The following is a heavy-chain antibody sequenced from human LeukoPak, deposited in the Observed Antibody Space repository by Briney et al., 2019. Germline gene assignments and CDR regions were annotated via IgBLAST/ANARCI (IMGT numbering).Heavy chain of an antibody. J-gene: IGHJ3*01. V-gene: IGHV3-23*01. CDR2: IGGGGGSI. CDR1: GFTFSGYA. CDR3: AKDPNGDYVGAFDS. Sequence: GGSLRLSCAASGFTFSGYAMIWVRQAPGKGLEWVSAIGGGGGSIHYAESVKGRFTISRDNSKNTLFLQMNSLRADDTAVYYCAKDPNGDYVGAFDSWGQGTMVSVSS. D-gene: IGHD4-17*01.